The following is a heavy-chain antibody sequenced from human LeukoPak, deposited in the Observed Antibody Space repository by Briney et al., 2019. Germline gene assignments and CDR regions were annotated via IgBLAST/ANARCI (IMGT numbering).Heavy chain of an antibody. CDR2: ISAYNGNT. Sequence: ASVKVSSKASGYTFTSYGISWVRQAPGQGLEWMGWISAYNGNTNYAQKLQGRVTMTTDTSTSTAYMELRSLRSDDTAVYYCARVTYYDFWSGYSPYYYYYMDVWGKGTTVTVSS. CDR3: ARVTYYDFWSGYSPYYYYYMDV. J-gene: IGHJ6*03. CDR1: GYTFTSYG. D-gene: IGHD3-3*01. V-gene: IGHV1-18*01.